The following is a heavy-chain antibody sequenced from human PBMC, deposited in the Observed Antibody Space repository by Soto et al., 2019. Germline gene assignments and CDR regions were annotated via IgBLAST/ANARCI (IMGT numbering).Heavy chain of an antibody. CDR2: IKLDGREK. CDR3: VRELDGYSRFDY. D-gene: IGHD5-18*01. V-gene: IGHV3-7*01. CDR1: GFIFRRYW. Sequence: GGSLRLSCSASGFIFRRYWMAWVRQAPGKGLEWVATIKLDGREKNYLDSVEGRFTISRDDVDNSMSLQMSRLRGEDTAVYFCVRELDGYSRFDYWGLGTPVTVSS. J-gene: IGHJ4*02.